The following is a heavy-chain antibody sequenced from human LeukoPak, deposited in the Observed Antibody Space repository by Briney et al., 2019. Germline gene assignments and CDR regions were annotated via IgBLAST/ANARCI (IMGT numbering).Heavy chain of an antibody. V-gene: IGHV4-59*08. CDR3: ARHLIGYSYVLDY. J-gene: IGHJ4*02. Sequence: KTSETLSLTCTVSGGSISSYYWSWIRQLPGKGLEWIGYIYYSGSTSYNPSLKSRVSISVDTSKNQFSLKLWSVTAADTAAYYCARHLIGYSYVLDYWGQGTLVTVSS. D-gene: IGHD5-18*01. CDR2: IYYSGST. CDR1: GGSISSYY.